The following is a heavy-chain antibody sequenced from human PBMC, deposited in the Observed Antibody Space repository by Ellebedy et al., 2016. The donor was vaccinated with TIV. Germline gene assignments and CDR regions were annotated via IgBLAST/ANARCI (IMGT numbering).Heavy chain of an antibody. Sequence: GESLKISCAASGFSGFSFSSYALSWVRQAPGKGLEWVSVIDGRGDRANYADSRMGRFTISRDSAKDTLYLQMQSLRAEYTAVNYCAKGMATTGWSTYFYYGMDVWGQGTTVTVSS. J-gene: IGHJ6*02. CDR1: GFSGFSFSSYA. CDR3: AKGMATTGWSTYFYYGMDV. D-gene: IGHD5-12*01. V-gene: IGHV3-23*01. CDR2: IDGRGDRA.